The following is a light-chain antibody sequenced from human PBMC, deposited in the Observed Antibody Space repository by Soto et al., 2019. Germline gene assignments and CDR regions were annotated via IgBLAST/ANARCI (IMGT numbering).Light chain of an antibody. V-gene: IGLV2-23*01. CDR1: SSVVGRYSL. J-gene: IGLJ1*01. Sequence: QSVLTQPASVSGSPGQSITISCTGTSSVVGRYSLVSWYQQHPGKAPKLMISEDHKRPSGVSNRFSGSKSGNTASLTISELQTEDEADYYCCSYAGSNTWVFGTGTKVTVL. CDR2: EDH. CDR3: CSYAGSNTWV.